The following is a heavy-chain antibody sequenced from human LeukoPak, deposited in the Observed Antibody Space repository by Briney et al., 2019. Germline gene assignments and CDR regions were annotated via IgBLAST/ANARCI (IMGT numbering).Heavy chain of an antibody. CDR3: VLRAYYFDY. J-gene: IGHJ4*02. CDR2: ISAYNGNT. V-gene: IGHV1-18*01. Sequence: GESLKISCEASGFTFTSYGISWVRQAPGQGLEWMGWISAYNGNTNYAQKLHGRVTMTTDTSTSTAYMELRSLRSDDTAVYYCVLRAYYFDYWGQGTLVTVSS. CDR1: GFTFTSYG.